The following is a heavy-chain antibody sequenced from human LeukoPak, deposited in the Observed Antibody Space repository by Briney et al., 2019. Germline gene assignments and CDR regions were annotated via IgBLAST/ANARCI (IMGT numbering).Heavy chain of an antibody. J-gene: IGHJ5*02. D-gene: IGHD3-10*01. CDR2: IYYSGTT. CDR1: GGPISSSDYY. V-gene: IGHV4-39*01. Sequence: SETLSLTCTVSGGPISSSDYYWGWIRQPPGKGLEWIASIYYSGTTYYNPSLKSRVTMSVDTSKNQFSLKLSSVTAADTAVYYCARRFGELPNNWFDPWGQGTLVTVSS. CDR3: ARRFGELPNNWFDP.